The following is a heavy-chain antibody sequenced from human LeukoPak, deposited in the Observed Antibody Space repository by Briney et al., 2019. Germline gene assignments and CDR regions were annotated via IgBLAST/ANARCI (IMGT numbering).Heavy chain of an antibody. CDR1: GFTFSSYG. V-gene: IGHV3-30*02. D-gene: IGHD3-3*01. Sequence: PGGSLRLSCAASGFTFSSYGMHWVRQAPGKGLEWVAFIRYDGSNKYYTDSVKGRFTISRDNSKNTLYLQMNSLRAEDTAVYYCAKDKSDFWSGLYWGQGTLVTVSS. J-gene: IGHJ4*02. CDR3: AKDKSDFWSGLY. CDR2: IRYDGSNK.